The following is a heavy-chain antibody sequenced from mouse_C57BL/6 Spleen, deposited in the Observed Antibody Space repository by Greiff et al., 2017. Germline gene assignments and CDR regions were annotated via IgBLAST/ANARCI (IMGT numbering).Heavy chain of an antibody. Sequence: VQLQQPGAELVRPGSSVKLSCKASGYTFTSYWMDWVQQRPGQGLEWIGNIYPSDSETHYNQKFKDKATLTVDKSSSTAYMQLSSLTSEDSAVYYCARRDEYAMDYWGQGTSVTVSS. J-gene: IGHJ4*01. V-gene: IGHV1-61*01. CDR2: IYPSDSET. CDR1: GYTFTSYW. CDR3: ARRDEYAMDY.